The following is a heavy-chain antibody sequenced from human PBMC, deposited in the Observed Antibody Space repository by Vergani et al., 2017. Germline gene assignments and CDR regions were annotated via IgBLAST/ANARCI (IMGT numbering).Heavy chain of an antibody. Sequence: EVQLVQSGAEVKKPGESLKISCKGSGYSFTSYWIGWVRQMPGKGLEWMGIIYPGDSDTRYSPSFQGRVTISADKSISTAYLQWSSLKASDTAMYYCARTSVYYDILTGLDYWGQGTLVTVSS. CDR3: ARTSVYYDILTGLDY. CDR1: GYSFTSYW. V-gene: IGHV5-51*01. J-gene: IGHJ4*02. D-gene: IGHD3-9*01. CDR2: IYPGDSDT.